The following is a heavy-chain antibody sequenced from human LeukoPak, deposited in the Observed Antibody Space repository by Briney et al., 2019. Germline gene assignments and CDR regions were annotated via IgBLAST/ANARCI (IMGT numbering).Heavy chain of an antibody. J-gene: IGHJ6*03. D-gene: IGHD6-13*01. Sequence: ASVKVSCKASGYTFTSYDINWVRQATGQGLEWMGWMNPNSGNTGYAQKFQGRVTMTRNTSISTAYMELSSQRSEDTAVYYCARGPSGTFYYYYMDVWGKGTTVTVSS. CDR3: ARGPSGTFYYYYMDV. CDR2: MNPNSGNT. V-gene: IGHV1-8*01. CDR1: GYTFTSYD.